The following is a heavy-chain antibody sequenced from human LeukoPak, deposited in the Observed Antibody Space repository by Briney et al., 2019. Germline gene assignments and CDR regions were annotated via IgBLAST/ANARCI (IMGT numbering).Heavy chain of an antibody. CDR3: ARTPADIVVVPAAMRHYYYGMDV. CDR2: IDWDDDK. Sequence: SGPALVKPTQTLTLTCTFSGFSLSTSGMCVSWIRQPPGKALEWLALIDWDDDKYYSTSLKTRLTISKDTSKNQVVLTMTNMDPVDTATYYCARTPADIVVVPAAMRHYYYGMDVWGKGTMVTVSS. D-gene: IGHD2-2*01. J-gene: IGHJ6*04. CDR1: GFSLSTSGMC. V-gene: IGHV2-70*01.